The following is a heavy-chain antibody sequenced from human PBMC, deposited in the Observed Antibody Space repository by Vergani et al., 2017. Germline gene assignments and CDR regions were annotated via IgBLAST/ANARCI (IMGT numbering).Heavy chain of an antibody. D-gene: IGHD4-11*01. CDR3: ARGTLTVTIRGWDYYYYYMDV. CDR2: IIPIFGTA. J-gene: IGHJ6*03. V-gene: IGHV1-69*01. CDR1: GGTFSSYA. Sequence: QVQLVQSGAEVKKPGSSVKVSCKASGGTFSSYAISWVRQAPGQGLEWMGGIIPIFGTANYAKKFQGRVTITADESTSTAYMELSSLRSEDKAVYYCARGTLTVTIRGWDYYYYYMDVWGKGTTVTVSS.